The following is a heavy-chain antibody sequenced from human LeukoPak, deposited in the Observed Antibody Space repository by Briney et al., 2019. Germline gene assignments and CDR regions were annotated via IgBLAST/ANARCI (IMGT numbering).Heavy chain of an antibody. V-gene: IGHV3-66*01. D-gene: IGHD3-10*01. CDR2: IYSGGTT. Sequence: GGSLRLSCAASAGTVSTNYMNWVRQAPGKGLEWVSAIYSGGTTYYADSVKGRFTISRDTSKNTLYLQMNSLRAEDTAVYYCARDKFRGYFDYWGQGTLVTVSS. CDR1: AGTVSTNY. J-gene: IGHJ4*02. CDR3: ARDKFRGYFDY.